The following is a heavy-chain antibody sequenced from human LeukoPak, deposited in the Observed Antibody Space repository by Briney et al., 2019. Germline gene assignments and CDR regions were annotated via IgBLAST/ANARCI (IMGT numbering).Heavy chain of an antibody. CDR3: ARGAGWYEH. Sequence: SSETLSLTCTVSGGSINTDYWSWIRQPPGRGLEWIAYISNSGSTNYHPSLKSRVTISADASKNQFSLKMSSVTAADTAVYYCARGAGWYEHWGQGTLVTVSS. CDR2: ISNSGST. CDR1: GGSINTDY. J-gene: IGHJ5*02. V-gene: IGHV4-4*09. D-gene: IGHD6-13*01.